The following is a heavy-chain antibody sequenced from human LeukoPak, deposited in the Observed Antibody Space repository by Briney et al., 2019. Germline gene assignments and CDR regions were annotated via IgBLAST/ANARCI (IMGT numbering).Heavy chain of an antibody. CDR3: AKDNFDYYGSGSYGYYFDY. Sequence: GGSLRLSCAASGFTFDDYAMHWVRQAPGKGLELVSGTSWNSGSIGYADSVKGRFTISRDNAKNSLYLQMNSLRAEDTALYYCAKDNFDYYGSGSYGYYFDYWGQGTLVTVSS. J-gene: IGHJ4*02. V-gene: IGHV3-9*01. D-gene: IGHD3-10*01. CDR2: TSWNSGSI. CDR1: GFTFDDYA.